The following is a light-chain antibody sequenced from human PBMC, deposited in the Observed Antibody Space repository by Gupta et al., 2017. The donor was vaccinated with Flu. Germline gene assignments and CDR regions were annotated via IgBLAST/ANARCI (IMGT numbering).Light chain of an antibody. CDR3: QQYDSSRWT. V-gene: IGKV3-20*01. Sequence: PGTPSLSPGERATLSCRASQSVSRYINWYQQRPGQAPGLLIYGSSSRATGIPDRFSGSGSGTDCTLTISRLEPEDFAVYYCQQYDSSRWTFGQGTKVEIK. CDR2: GSS. CDR1: QSVSRY. J-gene: IGKJ1*01.